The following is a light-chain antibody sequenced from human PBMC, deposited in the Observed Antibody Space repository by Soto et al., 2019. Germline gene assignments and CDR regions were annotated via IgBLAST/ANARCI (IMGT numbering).Light chain of an antibody. CDR3: TTSRVSHLYV. CDR2: EVT. CDR1: STDVGGYNA. Sequence: QSVLSQPASVSGSPGQTITISCTGTSTDVGGYNAVSWYQHHPGKAPKLIIYEVTHRPSGVSDRFSASKSGNTASLTISGLQDEEEADYYCTTSRVSHLYVLGTGTKVTVL. V-gene: IGLV2-14*01. J-gene: IGLJ1*01.